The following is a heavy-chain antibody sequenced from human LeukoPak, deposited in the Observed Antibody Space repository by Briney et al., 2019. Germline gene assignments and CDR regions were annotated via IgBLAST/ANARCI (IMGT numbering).Heavy chain of an antibody. CDR3: ARGTQFYYYYSYMDV. CDR2: INHGVGT. Sequence: SETLSLTCTVSGGSISSSSYYWTWIRQSPGKGLEWIGEINHGVGTNYNPSLKSRVTIAEDTSKNQFSLKLTSVTAADTAVYYCARGTQFYYYYSYMDVWGKGTTVTVSS. J-gene: IGHJ6*03. V-gene: IGHV4-39*07. CDR1: GGSISSSSYY.